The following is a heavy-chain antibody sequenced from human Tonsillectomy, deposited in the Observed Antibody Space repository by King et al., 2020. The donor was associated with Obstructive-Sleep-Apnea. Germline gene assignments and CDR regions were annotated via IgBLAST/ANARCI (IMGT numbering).Heavy chain of an antibody. V-gene: IGHV3-15*01. CDR1: GFNFNNAW. Sequence: VKLVESGGGLVKPGESLRLSCAASGFNFNNAWMNWVRQAPGKGLEWVGRIKSIPDGGATDYAAPVKGRFSLSRDDSKATLFLHMNSLKTEDTAVYYCATGGIEVVPAPFDNWGQGTLVTVSS. CDR2: IKSIPDGGAT. CDR3: ATGGIEVVPAPFDN. D-gene: IGHD2-2*01. J-gene: IGHJ4*02.